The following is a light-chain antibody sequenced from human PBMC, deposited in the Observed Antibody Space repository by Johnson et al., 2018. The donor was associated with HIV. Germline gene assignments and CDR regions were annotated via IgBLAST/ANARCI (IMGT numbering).Light chain of an antibody. CDR3: GTWDSSLSAHYV. J-gene: IGLJ1*01. V-gene: IGLV1-51*02. CDR1: SSNVGNNY. Sequence: QSVLTQPPSVSAAPGQKVTISCSGTSSNVGNNYVSWYQQFPGTAPKLLIYEKNKRPSGIPDRFSASKSGTSATLAITGLQTGDEADYYCGTWDSSLSAHYVFGTGTKVTVL. CDR2: EKN.